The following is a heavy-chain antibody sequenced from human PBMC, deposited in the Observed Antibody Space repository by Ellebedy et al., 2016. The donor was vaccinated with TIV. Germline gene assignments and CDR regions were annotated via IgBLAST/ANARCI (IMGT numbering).Heavy chain of an antibody. CDR1: GGSFSGYY. CDR2: SNHAGST. CDR3: ARGTNKRWRPFDC. D-gene: IGHD2-15*01. V-gene: IGHV4-34*01. Sequence: SETLSLTXAVYGGSFSGYYWTWVRQPPGKGLEWIGESNHAGSTKYNPSLKSRATISVDTSKNQVALKLSSVTAADRAVYYCARGTNKRWRPFDCWGQGTLVTVSS. J-gene: IGHJ4*02.